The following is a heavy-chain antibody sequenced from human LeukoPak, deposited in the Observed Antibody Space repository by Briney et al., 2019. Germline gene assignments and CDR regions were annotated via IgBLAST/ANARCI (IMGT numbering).Heavy chain of an antibody. CDR1: GFTFSSYG. J-gene: IGHJ4*02. CDR2: ISYDGSNK. D-gene: IGHD3-22*01. CDR3: ARDAYYYDSSGYPYYFDY. V-gene: IGHV3-30*03. Sequence: PGGSLRLSCAASGFTFSSYGMHWVRQAPGKGLEWVAVISYDGSNKYYADSVKGRFTISRDNAKNSLYLQMNSLRAEDTAVYYCARDAYYYDSSGYPYYFDYWGQGTLVTVSS.